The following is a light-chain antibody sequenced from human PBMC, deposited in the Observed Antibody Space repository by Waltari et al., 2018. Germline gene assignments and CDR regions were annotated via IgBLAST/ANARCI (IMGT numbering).Light chain of an antibody. CDR2: HAS. CDR1: QSISKF. CDR3: QHYESLPVT. Sequence: EIVLTQSPGTLSLSSGERATLSCRTSQSISKFLAWYQQKPGQAPWLLIYHASSRATGIPDRFSGSGSGTDFSLTISRLEPEDFAVYYCQHYESLPVTFGQGTKVEIK. J-gene: IGKJ1*01. V-gene: IGKV3-20*01.